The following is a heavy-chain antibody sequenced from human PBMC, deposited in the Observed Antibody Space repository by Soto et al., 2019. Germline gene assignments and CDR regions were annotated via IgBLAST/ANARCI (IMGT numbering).Heavy chain of an antibody. J-gene: IGHJ6*02. D-gene: IGHD3-3*01. V-gene: IGHV4-61*01. CDR2: IYYSGST. CDR1: GGSVSSGSYY. CDR3: ARDRLEYDFWSGYYPTYYYYYGMDV. Sequence: SETLSLTCTVSGGSVSSGSYYWSWIRQPPWKGLEWIGYIYYSGSTNYNPSLKSRVTISVDTSKNQFSLKLSSVTAADTAVYYCARDRLEYDFWSGYYPTYYYYYGMDVWGQGXTVTVYS.